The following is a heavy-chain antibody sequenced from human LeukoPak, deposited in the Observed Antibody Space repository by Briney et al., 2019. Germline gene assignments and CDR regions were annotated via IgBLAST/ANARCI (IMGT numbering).Heavy chain of an antibody. CDR3: ARVIMSEYITSSVAFDI. D-gene: IGHD6-6*01. V-gene: IGHV3-30-3*01. J-gene: IGHJ3*02. Sequence: PGRSLRLSCAASGFTFSSYAMHWVRQAPGKGLEWVAVISYDGSNKYYADSVKGRFTISRDNSKNTLYLQMNSLRAEDMALYYCARVIMSEYITSSVAFDIWGQGTMVTVSS. CDR2: ISYDGSNK. CDR1: GFTFSSYA.